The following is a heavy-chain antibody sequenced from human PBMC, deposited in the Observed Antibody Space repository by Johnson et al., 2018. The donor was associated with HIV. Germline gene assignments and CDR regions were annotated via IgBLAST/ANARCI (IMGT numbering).Heavy chain of an antibody. CDR3: ARDHLTGNYAFDI. Sequence: MQLVESGGGLVQPGGSLRLSCVASGFTVGTKYMSWIRQAPGKGLEWVSVIYSGGSTYYADSVKGRFTISRDNSKNTVYLQMNSLRGEDTAVYYCARDHLTGNYAFDIWGQGTMVTVSS. CDR1: GFTVGTKY. J-gene: IGHJ3*02. D-gene: IGHD7-27*01. CDR2: IYSGGST. V-gene: IGHV3-66*01.